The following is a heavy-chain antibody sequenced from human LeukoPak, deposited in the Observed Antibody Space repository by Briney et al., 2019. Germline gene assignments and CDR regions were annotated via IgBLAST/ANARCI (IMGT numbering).Heavy chain of an antibody. CDR3: ARDKSTAGASPFGY. V-gene: IGHV3-30*04. CDR2: ISYDGSNK. CDR1: GFTFSSYA. J-gene: IGHJ4*02. D-gene: IGHD2/OR15-2a*01. Sequence: GGSLRLSCAASGFTFSSYAMHWVRQAPGKGLEWVAVISYDGSNKYYADSVKGRFTISRDNSKNTLYLQMNSLRAEDTAVYYCARDKSTAGASPFGYWGQGTLVTVSS.